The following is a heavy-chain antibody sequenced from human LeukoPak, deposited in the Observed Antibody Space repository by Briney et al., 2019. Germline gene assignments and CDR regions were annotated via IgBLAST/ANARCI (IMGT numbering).Heavy chain of an antibody. CDR2: ISSSSSYI. Sequence: GGSLRLSCAASGFTFSSYSMNWVRQAPGKGLEWVSSISSSSSYIYYADSVKGRFTISRDNAKNSLYLQMNSLRAEDTAVYYCARDRIGYYMDVWGKGTTVTVSS. CDR1: GFTFSSYS. V-gene: IGHV3-21*01. CDR3: ARDRIGYYMDV. J-gene: IGHJ6*03. D-gene: IGHD1-26*01.